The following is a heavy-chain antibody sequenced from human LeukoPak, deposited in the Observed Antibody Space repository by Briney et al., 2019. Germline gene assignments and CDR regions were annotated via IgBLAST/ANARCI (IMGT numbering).Heavy chain of an antibody. CDR1: GGSFSGYY. D-gene: IGHD6-19*01. J-gene: IGHJ6*04. V-gene: IGHV4-34*01. CDR3: ARGKDAPRRFIAGGGSGELGGMDV. CDR2: INHSGST. Sequence: PSETLSLTCAVYGGSFSGYYWSWIRQPPGKGLEWIGEINHSGSTNYNPSLKSRVTISVDTSKNQFSLKLSSVTAADTAVYYCARGKDAPRRFIAGGGSGELGGMDVWGKGTTVTVSS.